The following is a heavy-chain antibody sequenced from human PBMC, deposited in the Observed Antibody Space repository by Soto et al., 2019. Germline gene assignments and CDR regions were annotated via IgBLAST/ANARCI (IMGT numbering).Heavy chain of an antibody. Sequence: QVQLVESGGGVVQPGRSLRLSCAASGFTFSSYGMHWVRQAPGKGLEWVAVISYDGSNKYYADSVKGRLTIYRDNSKNTLYLQMNRLRAEDTAVYYCAKAADSSSWYHFAYWGQGTLVTVSS. J-gene: IGHJ4*02. CDR3: AKAADSSSWYHFAY. D-gene: IGHD6-13*01. CDR1: GFTFSSYG. V-gene: IGHV3-30*18. CDR2: ISYDGSNK.